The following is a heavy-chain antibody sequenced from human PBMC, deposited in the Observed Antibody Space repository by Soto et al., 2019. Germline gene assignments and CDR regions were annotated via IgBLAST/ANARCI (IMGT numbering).Heavy chain of an antibody. J-gene: IGHJ4*02. CDR3: ARDRGELLWFGELSNFDY. Sequence: EVQLVESGGGLVKPGGSLRLSCAASGFTFSSYSMNWVRQAPGKGLEWVSSISSSSSYIYYADSVKGRFTISRDNAKNSLYLQMNSLRAEDTAVYYCARDRGELLWFGELSNFDYWGQGTLVTVSS. CDR2: ISSSSSYI. D-gene: IGHD3-10*01. CDR1: GFTFSSYS. V-gene: IGHV3-21*01.